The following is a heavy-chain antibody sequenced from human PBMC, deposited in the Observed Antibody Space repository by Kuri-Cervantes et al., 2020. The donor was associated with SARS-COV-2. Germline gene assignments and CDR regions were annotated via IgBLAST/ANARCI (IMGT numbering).Heavy chain of an antibody. CDR2: IYHSGST. Sequence: ESLKISCTVSDGSISNYYWSWIRQPPGKGLEWIGYIYHSGSTNYNPSLNSRVTISIDTSKNQFALRLSTVTAADTAVYYCARGGTYYYDRSGFDWFDPWSQGTLVTVSS. CDR1: DGSISNYY. J-gene: IGHJ5*02. CDR3: ARGGTYYYDRSGFDWFDP. D-gene: IGHD3-22*01. V-gene: IGHV4-59*01.